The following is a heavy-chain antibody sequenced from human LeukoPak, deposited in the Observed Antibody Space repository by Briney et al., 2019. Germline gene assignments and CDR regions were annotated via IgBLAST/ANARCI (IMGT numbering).Heavy chain of an antibody. CDR1: GFTFSSYG. V-gene: IGHV3-33*01. CDR3: AREHYGSGNDY. Sequence: GRSLRLSCAASGFTFSSYGMRWVRQAPGKGLEWVAVIWYDGSNIYYADSVKGRFTISRENSKNTLYLQMNSLRAEDTAVYYCAREHYGSGNDYWGQGTLVTVSS. CDR2: IWYDGSNI. D-gene: IGHD3-10*01. J-gene: IGHJ4*02.